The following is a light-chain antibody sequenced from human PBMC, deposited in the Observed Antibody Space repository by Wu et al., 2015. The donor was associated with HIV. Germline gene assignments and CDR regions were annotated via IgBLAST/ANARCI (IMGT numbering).Light chain of an antibody. Sequence: EIVLTQSPGTLSLSPGERATLSCRASQSVNSNSLAWYQQKVGQAPRLLIYGASNRATGVPDRFSGSGSGTDFTLTINRLEPEDFVVYYCQQYGSSPPITFGQGTRLXIK. CDR3: QQYGSSPPIT. V-gene: IGKV3-20*01. CDR2: GAS. J-gene: IGKJ5*01. CDR1: QSVNSNS.